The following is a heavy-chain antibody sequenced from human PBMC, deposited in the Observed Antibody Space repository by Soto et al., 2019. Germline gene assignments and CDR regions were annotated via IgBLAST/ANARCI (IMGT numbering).Heavy chain of an antibody. D-gene: IGHD6-19*01. Sequence: EVQLLESGGGFVQPGGSLRLSCAASGFTFSSYAMSWVRQAPGKGLEWVSAISGSGGSTYYADSVKGRFTISRDNSKNTLFLQMNSLRAEDTAVYYCAKKVAGSEPFQHWGQGTLVTVSS. CDR1: GFTFSSYA. CDR2: ISGSGGST. J-gene: IGHJ1*01. CDR3: AKKVAGSEPFQH. V-gene: IGHV3-23*01.